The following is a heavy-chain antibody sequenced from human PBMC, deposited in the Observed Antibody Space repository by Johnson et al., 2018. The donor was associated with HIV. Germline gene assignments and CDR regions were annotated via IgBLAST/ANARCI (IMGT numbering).Heavy chain of an antibody. CDR3: ARDLMDSSDYPPDAFDV. CDR2: ISYHGTNK. Sequence: QVQLLESGGGVVQPGRSLRLSCAASGFTFSRYAMHWVRQAPGKGLEWVAVISYHGTNKYYADSVKGRFTISRDKSKSSLYLQVNSLRAEDTAMYFCARDLMDSSDYPPDAFDVWGQGTMVTVSS. V-gene: IGHV3-30-3*01. D-gene: IGHD3-22*01. CDR1: GFTFSRYA. J-gene: IGHJ3*01.